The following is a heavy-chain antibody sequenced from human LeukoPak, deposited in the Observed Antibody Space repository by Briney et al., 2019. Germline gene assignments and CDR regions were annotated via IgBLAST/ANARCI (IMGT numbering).Heavy chain of an antibody. Sequence: GGSLRLSCAASGLTFSDYNMDWVRQAPGKGLEWVGRTKNKVNSYTTEYAASVKGRFTISRDDSEKSVYLQMNSLKTEDTAVYYCASSIAARLGIYYMDVWGKGTTVTVSS. D-gene: IGHD6-6*01. CDR2: TKNKVNSYTT. CDR3: ASSIAARLGIYYMDV. CDR1: GLTFSDYN. J-gene: IGHJ6*03. V-gene: IGHV3-72*01.